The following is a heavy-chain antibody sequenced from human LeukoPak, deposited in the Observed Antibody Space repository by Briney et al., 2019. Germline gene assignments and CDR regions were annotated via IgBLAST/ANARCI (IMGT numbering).Heavy chain of an antibody. J-gene: IGHJ4*02. Sequence: GASVKVSCKASGYTFTSYAMSWVRQAPGQGLEWMGWINTNTGNPTYAQGFTGRFVFSLDTSVSTAYLQISSLKAEDTAVYYCASDYDILTPLIYRHRHNPAGYWGQGTLVTVSS. CDR3: ASDYDILTPLIYRHRHNPAGY. CDR1: GYTFTSYA. V-gene: IGHV7-4-1*02. CDR2: INTNTGNP. D-gene: IGHD3-9*01.